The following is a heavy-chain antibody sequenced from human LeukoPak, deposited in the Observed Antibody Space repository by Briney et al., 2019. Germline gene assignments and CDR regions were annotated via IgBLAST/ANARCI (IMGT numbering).Heavy chain of an antibody. CDR3: AREILDPSSGYYPPLDY. V-gene: IGHV3-21*01. CDR1: GFTFSSYS. D-gene: IGHD3-22*01. Sequence: KPGGSLRLSCAASGFTFSSYSMNWVRQAPGKGLEWVSSISSSSSYIYYADSVKGRFTISRDNAKNSLYLQMNSLRAEDTAVYYCAREILDPSSGYYPPLDYWGQGTLVTVSS. CDR2: ISSSSSYI. J-gene: IGHJ4*02.